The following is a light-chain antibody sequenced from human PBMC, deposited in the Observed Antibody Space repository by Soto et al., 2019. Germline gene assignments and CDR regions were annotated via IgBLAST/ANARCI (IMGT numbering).Light chain of an antibody. CDR1: SSNIGSNY. CDR3: GAWDHVLNVGV. Sequence: QSALTQPPSVSAAPGQTVIISCSGSSSNIGSNYVSWYQQLPGTAPKLLIYDKNERPSGIPDRFSASKSGTSATLGITGLQTGDEADYYCGAWDHVLNVGVFGGGTKLTVL. J-gene: IGLJ3*02. CDR2: DKN. V-gene: IGLV1-51*01.